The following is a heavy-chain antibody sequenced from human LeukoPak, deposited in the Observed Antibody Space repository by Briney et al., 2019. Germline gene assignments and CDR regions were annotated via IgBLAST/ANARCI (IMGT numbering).Heavy chain of an antibody. CDR1: GFTFYGHT. CDR2: IGGRDDRT. D-gene: IGHD3-3*01. V-gene: IGHV3-23*01. J-gene: IGHJ4*02. Sequence: GGSLRLSCAASGFTFYGHTMTWLRQAPGKGLEWVSIIGGRDDRTYYADFVKGRFTISRDNSKSILYLQMNSLRAEDTAVYYCAKDPNPHYDFWSGYKWGQGTLVTVSS. CDR3: AKDPNPHYDFWSGYK.